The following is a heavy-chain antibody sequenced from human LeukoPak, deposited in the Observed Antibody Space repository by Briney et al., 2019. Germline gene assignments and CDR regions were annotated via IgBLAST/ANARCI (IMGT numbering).Heavy chain of an antibody. V-gene: IGHV3-33*08. J-gene: IGHJ6*02. CDR1: GFTFSSYG. CDR3: AREPGIAAATYYYGMDV. CDR2: IWYDGSNK. Sequence: GGSLRLSCAASGFTFSSYGVHWVRQAPGKGLEWVAVIWYDGSNKYYADSVKDRFTISRDNSKNTLYLQMNSLRAEDTAVYYCAREPGIAAATYYYGMDVWGQGTTVTVSS. D-gene: IGHD6-13*01.